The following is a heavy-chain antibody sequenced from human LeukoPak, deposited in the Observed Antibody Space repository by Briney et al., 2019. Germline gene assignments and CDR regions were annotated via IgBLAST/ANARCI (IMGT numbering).Heavy chain of an antibody. CDR3: ARDPSDSSGFNWFDP. Sequence: GGSLRLSCAASGFTFSSYSMNWVRQAPGKGLEWVSSISSSSSYIYYADSVRGRFTISRDNAKNSLYLQMNSLRAKDTAVYYCARDPSDSSGFNWFDPWGQGTLVTVSS. CDR1: GFTFSSYS. CDR2: ISSSSSYI. J-gene: IGHJ5*02. V-gene: IGHV3-21*01. D-gene: IGHD3-22*01.